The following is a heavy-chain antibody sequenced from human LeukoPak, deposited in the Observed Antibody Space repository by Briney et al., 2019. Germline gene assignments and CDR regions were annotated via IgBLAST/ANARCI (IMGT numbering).Heavy chain of an antibody. Sequence: SETLSLTCTVSGGSISSGSYYWGWIRQPPGKGLEWIGSIYYSGSTYYNPSLKSRVTISVDTSKNQFSLKLSSVTAADTAVYYCARRRAYSSSSGRGYFDYWGQGTLVTVSS. J-gene: IGHJ4*02. CDR1: GGSISSGSYY. CDR3: ARRRAYSSSSGRGYFDY. D-gene: IGHD6-6*01. CDR2: IYYSGST. V-gene: IGHV4-39*01.